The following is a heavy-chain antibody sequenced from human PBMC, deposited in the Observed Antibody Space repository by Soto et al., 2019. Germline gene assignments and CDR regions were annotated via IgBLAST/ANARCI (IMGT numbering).Heavy chain of an antibody. CDR2: IYHSGST. J-gene: IGHJ4*02. CDR3: ARSITFDWLFFDN. Sequence: PSETLSLTCAVSGGSISRSNWWSWDRQPPGKGLEWIGEIYHSGSTNYHPSLKSRVTISVDKSKNQFSLKLTSLTAADTAVYYCARSITFDWLFFDNWGQGTLVTVSS. CDR1: GGSISRSNW. V-gene: IGHV4-4*02. D-gene: IGHD3-9*01.